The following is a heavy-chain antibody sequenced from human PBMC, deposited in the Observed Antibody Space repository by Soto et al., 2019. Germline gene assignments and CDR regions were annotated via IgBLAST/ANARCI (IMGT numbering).Heavy chain of an antibody. CDR1: GYTFTSYN. Sequence: VASVKVSCKASGYTFTSYNINWVRQAAGRGLEWIGWKNPNSSNTGYAQKFQGRVTMTRNTSISTDYMELSSLRSEDTAVYYCARGNLLLCTRTRLDWFDPWCQGTLVTVSS. CDR3: ARGNLLLCTRTRLDWFDP. V-gene: IGHV1-8*01. CDR2: KNPNSSNT. D-gene: IGHD3-10*02. J-gene: IGHJ5*02.